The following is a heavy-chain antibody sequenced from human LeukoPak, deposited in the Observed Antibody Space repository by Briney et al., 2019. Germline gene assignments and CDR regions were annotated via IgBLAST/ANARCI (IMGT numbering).Heavy chain of an antibody. CDR2: IRNDETEI. CDR1: GFPFNAYN. CDR3: AKDGGRYRFDY. D-gene: IGHD3-16*02. V-gene: IGHV3-30*02. Sequence: PGGSLRLSCAAPGFPFNAYNIHWIRQAPGRGLEWVSFIRNDETEIHYADFAKGRFTISRDKPKNSLYLQMNSLRPDDTAVYYCAKDGGRYRFDYWGQGTMVTVSS. J-gene: IGHJ4*02.